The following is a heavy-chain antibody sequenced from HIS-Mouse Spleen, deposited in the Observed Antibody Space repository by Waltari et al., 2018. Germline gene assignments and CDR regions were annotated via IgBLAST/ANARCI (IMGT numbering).Heavy chain of an antibody. CDR2: ISSSSSTI. D-gene: IGHD6-13*01. J-gene: IGHJ4*02. Sequence: EVQLVESGGGLVQPGGSLRLSCAASGFTFSSNIMNWVRQAPGKGLEWVSYISSSSSTIYYADSVKGRFTISRDNAKNSLYLQMNSLRAEDTAVYYCARDLPTAAGTDYFDYWGQGTLVTVSS. CDR3: ARDLPTAAGTDYFDY. CDR1: GFTFSSNI. V-gene: IGHV3-48*01.